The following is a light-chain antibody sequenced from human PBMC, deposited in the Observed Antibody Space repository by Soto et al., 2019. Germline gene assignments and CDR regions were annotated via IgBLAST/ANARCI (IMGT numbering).Light chain of an antibody. Sequence: EIVLTQSTGTLSLSPGERATLSCRASQSISSSYLAWYQQKPGQAPRLLIYGASSRATGIPDRFSGSGSGGGCTLTISRLEPEDFAVYYCQQYGGSPPYTFGQGTKLEIK. CDR1: QSISSSY. CDR2: GAS. J-gene: IGKJ2*01. CDR3: QQYGGSPPYT. V-gene: IGKV3-20*01.